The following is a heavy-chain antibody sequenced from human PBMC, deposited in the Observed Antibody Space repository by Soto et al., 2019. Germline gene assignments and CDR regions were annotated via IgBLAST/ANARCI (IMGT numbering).Heavy chain of an antibody. CDR3: AREETTMDTIDY. CDR2: IYYSGST. D-gene: IGHD5-18*01. CDR1: GGSIISGGYY. J-gene: IGHJ4*02. V-gene: IGHV4-31*03. Sequence: PSETLSLTCTVSGGSIISGGYYWIWIRQHPGKGLEWIGYIYYSGSTYYNPSLKSRVTMSVDTSKNQFSLNLRSVTDADTAVYYCAREETTMDTIDYWGQGTLVTVPQ.